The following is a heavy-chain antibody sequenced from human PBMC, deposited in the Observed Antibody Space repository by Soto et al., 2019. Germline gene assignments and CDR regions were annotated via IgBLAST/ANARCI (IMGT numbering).Heavy chain of an antibody. J-gene: IGHJ5*02. CDR1: GGTFSSYA. V-gene: IGHV1-69*13. Sequence: SVKVSFKASGGTFSSYAISWVRQAPGQGLEWMGGIIPIFGTANYAQKFQGRVTITADESTSTAYMELSSLRSEDTAVYYCARKALIAAAGTGAFWFDPWGQGTLVTVSS. CDR3: ARKALIAAAGTGAFWFDP. CDR2: IIPIFGTA. D-gene: IGHD6-13*01.